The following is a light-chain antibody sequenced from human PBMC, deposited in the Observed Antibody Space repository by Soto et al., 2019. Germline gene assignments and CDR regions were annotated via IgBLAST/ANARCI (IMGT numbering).Light chain of an antibody. CDR1: QSISSW. Sequence: DIQITQSPSTLSASVEDRVTITCRASQSISSWLAWYQQKPVKAPKLLIYDASSLESGVPSRFSGSGSGTEFTLTISSLQPDDFATYYCQQYNSCSTFGQGAMVDIK. CDR2: DAS. V-gene: IGKV1-5*01. J-gene: IGKJ1*01. CDR3: QQYNSCST.